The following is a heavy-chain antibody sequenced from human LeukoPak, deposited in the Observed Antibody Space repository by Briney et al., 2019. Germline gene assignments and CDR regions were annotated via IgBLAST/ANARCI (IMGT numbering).Heavy chain of an antibody. CDR2: ISSTSIYT. D-gene: IGHD6-13*01. CDR1: GFTFSNYY. Sequence: GGSLRLSCAASGFTFSNYYMSWIRQAPGKGLEWVSDISSTSIYTNYADSVKGRFTISRDNAKNSLYLQMNSLRAEDTAVYYCAREDGYSSSWYSDYWGQGTLVTVSS. V-gene: IGHV3-11*05. J-gene: IGHJ4*02. CDR3: AREDGYSSSWYSDY.